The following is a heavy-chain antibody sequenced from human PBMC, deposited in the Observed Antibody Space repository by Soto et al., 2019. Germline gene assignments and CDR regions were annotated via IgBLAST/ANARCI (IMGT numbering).Heavy chain of an antibody. CDR2: ISVYNGNT. CDR1: GYTFTSYG. CDR3: ASCSYYYDSSGYYYGGPFDY. Sequence: ASVKVSCKXSGYTFTSYGISWVRQAPGQGLEWMGWISVYNGNTNYAQKLQGRVTMTTDTSTSTAYMELRSLRSDDTAVYYCASCSYYYDSSGYYYGGPFDYWGQGTLVTVSS. J-gene: IGHJ4*02. D-gene: IGHD3-22*01. V-gene: IGHV1-18*04.